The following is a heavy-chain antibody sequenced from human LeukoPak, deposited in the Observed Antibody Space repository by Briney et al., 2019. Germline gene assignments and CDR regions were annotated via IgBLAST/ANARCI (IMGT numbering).Heavy chain of an antibody. CDR2: FDPEDGET. CDR3: AKTYYDILTGYFLGAFDI. J-gene: IGHJ3*02. D-gene: IGHD3-9*01. V-gene: IGHV1-24*01. CDR1: GYTFSGYY. Sequence: ASVKVSCKASGYTFSGYYLHWVRQAPGKGLEWMGGFDPEDGETIYAQKFQGRVTMTEDTSTDTAYMELSSLRSEDTAVYYCAKTYYDILTGYFLGAFDIWGQGTMVTVSS.